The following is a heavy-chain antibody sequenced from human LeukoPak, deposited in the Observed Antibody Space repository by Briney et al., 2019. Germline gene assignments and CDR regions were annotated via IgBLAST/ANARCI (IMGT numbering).Heavy chain of an antibody. CDR1: GGSFGNNY. V-gene: IGHV4-59*13. Sequence: NPSETLSLTCTVSGGSFGNNYWNWIRQSPERGLEWIGYISSSGRVDYTPSLRSRVTMSMDTSRNHLSLNLRSVTAADTAIYYCAGYDHTNYLAYWGRGTLVTVSS. CDR2: ISSSGRV. J-gene: IGHJ4*02. D-gene: IGHD1-14*01. CDR3: AGYDHTNYLAY.